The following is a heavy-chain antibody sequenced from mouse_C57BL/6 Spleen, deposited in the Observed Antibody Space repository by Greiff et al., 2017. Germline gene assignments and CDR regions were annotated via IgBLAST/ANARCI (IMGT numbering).Heavy chain of an antibody. Sequence: QVQLQQSGPELVKPGASVKISCTASGYSFTSYYIHWVKQRPGQGLEGIGWIYPGSGNTKYNEKFKGKATLTADTSSSTAYMQLSSLTSEDSAVYYCASPASWDWYFDVWGTGTTVTVSS. CDR2: IYPGSGNT. CDR1: GYSFTSYY. J-gene: IGHJ1*03. V-gene: IGHV1-66*01. CDR3: ASPASWDWYFDV. D-gene: IGHD4-1*01.